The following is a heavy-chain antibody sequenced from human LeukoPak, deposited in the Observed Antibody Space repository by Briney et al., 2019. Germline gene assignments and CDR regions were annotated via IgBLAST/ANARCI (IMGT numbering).Heavy chain of an antibody. CDR2: ISSSGSTI. CDR1: GFTFSDYY. V-gene: IGHV3-11*01. CDR3: ARRHPYYYESSGYLH. J-gene: IGHJ4*02. D-gene: IGHD3-22*01. Sequence: GGSLRLSCAASGFTFSDYYMSWIRQAPGKGLEWVSYISSSGSTIYYADSVKGRFTISRDNAKNSLYLQMNSLRAEDTAVYYCARRHPYYYESSGYLHWGQGTLVTVSS.